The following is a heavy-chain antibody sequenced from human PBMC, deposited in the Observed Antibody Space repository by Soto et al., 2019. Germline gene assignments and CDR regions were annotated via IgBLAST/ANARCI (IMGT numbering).Heavy chain of an antibody. Sequence: ASVKVSCKASGYTFTSYGISWVRQAPGQGLEWMGWISAYNGNTNYAQKLQGRVTMTTDTSTSTAYMELRSLRSDDTAVYYCARDFVGELMITFGGALLMDVWGQGTTVTVSS. CDR1: GYTFTSYG. V-gene: IGHV1-18*04. D-gene: IGHD3-16*01. CDR3: ARDFVGELMITFGGALLMDV. CDR2: ISAYNGNT. J-gene: IGHJ6*02.